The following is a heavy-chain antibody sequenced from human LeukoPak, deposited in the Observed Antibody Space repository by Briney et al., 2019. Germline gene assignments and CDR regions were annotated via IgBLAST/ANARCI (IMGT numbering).Heavy chain of an antibody. CDR3: ARVTAAAINFDY. V-gene: IGHV4-31*03. J-gene: IGHJ4*02. CDR2: IYYSGST. D-gene: IGHD6-13*01. Sequence: PSQTLSLTCTVSGGSISSGGYYWSWIRQHPGKGLEWIGYIYYSGSTYCNPSLKSRVTISVDTSKNQFSLKLSSVTAADTAVYYCARVTAAAINFDYWGQGTLVTVSS. CDR1: GGSISSGGYY.